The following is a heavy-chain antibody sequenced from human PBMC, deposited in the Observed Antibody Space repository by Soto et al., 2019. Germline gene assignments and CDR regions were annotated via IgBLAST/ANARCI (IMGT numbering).Heavy chain of an antibody. CDR1: GGSISSSSYY. J-gene: IGHJ4*02. CDR3: ARDHPHSYGVYYFDY. D-gene: IGHD5-18*01. CDR2: IYSSGST. Sequence: SETLSLTCTVSGGSISSSSYYWNLIRQSPGKGLEWIGYIYSSGSTHYNPSLQNRVTISIDTSKNQVSLKVNSVTAADTAVYYCARDHPHSYGVYYFDYWGQGTPVTVSS. V-gene: IGHV4-61*01.